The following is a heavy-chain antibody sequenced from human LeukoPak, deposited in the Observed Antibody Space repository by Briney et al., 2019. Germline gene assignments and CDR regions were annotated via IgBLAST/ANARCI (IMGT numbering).Heavy chain of an antibody. D-gene: IGHD7-27*01. V-gene: IGHV4-59*01. Sequence: SETLSLTCTVSGGSISSYYWSWIRQPPGKGLEWIGYIYYSGSTNYNPSLKSRVTISVDTSKNQFSLKLSSVTAADTAVYYCAAQYWGTGAFDIWGQGTMVTVSS. J-gene: IGHJ3*02. CDR1: GGSISSYY. CDR2: IYYSGST. CDR3: AAQYWGTGAFDI.